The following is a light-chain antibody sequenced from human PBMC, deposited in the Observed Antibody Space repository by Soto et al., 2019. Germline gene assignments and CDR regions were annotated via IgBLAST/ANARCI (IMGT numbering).Light chain of an antibody. Sequence: QSVLAQPASVSGSPGQSITISCTGTSSDVGYDNFVSWYQQHPGKAPKLVIYDVSNRPSAVSNRFSGSKSGNTASLSISGLQAEDEADYYCCSCTRSNTVVFGGGTKVTVL. CDR1: SSDVGYDNF. V-gene: IGLV2-14*03. J-gene: IGLJ2*01. CDR2: DVS. CDR3: CSCTRSNTVV.